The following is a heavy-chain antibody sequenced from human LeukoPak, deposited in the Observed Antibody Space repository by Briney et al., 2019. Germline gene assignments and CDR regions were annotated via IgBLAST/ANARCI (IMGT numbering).Heavy chain of an antibody. Sequence: GGSLRLSCVASGFTFSNYWMSWVRQAPGKGLQWVANMKEDGSQKHYVNSVKGRFTISRDNAKNSLFLQMNSLGIEDTAVYYCARDQGFRDIWGQGTMVTVSS. J-gene: IGHJ3*02. CDR2: MKEDGSQK. D-gene: IGHD2-21*01. V-gene: IGHV3-7*03. CDR1: GFTFSNYW. CDR3: ARDQGFRDI.